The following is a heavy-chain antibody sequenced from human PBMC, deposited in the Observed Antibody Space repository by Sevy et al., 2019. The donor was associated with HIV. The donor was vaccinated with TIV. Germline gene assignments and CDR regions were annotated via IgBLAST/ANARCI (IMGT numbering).Heavy chain of an antibody. D-gene: IGHD6-6*01. CDR2: ISGSGGST. CDR1: GFTFSSYA. V-gene: IGHV3-23*01. J-gene: IGHJ4*02. Sequence: GGSLRLSCAPSGFTFSSYAMSWVRQAPGKGLEWVSAISGSGGSTYYADSVKGRFTISRDNSKNTLYLQMNSLRAEDTAVYYCARAARPRRDFDYWGQGTLVTVSS. CDR3: ARAARPRRDFDY.